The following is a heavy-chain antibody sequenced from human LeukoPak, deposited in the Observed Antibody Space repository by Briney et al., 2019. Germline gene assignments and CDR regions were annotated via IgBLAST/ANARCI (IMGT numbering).Heavy chain of an antibody. Sequence: PGGFLRLSCAASGFTFSSYGMHWVRQAPGKGLEWVAFIRYDGSNKYYADSVKGRFTISRDNSKNTLYLQMNSLRAEDTAVYYCAKSKVDYDSSGPFDYWGQGTLVTVSS. J-gene: IGHJ4*02. V-gene: IGHV3-30*02. CDR3: AKSKVDYDSSGPFDY. CDR1: GFTFSSYG. CDR2: IRYDGSNK. D-gene: IGHD3-22*01.